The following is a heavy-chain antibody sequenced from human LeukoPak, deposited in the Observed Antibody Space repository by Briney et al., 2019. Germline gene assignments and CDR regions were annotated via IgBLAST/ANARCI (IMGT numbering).Heavy chain of an antibody. CDR3: ARKGYDSSGYYKSNYFDY. CDR2: INAGNGNT. Sequence: ASVKVSCKASGYTFTSYAMHWVRQAPGQRLEWMGWINAGNGNTKHSQKFQGRVTITRDTSASTAYMELSSLRSEDTAVYYCARKGYDSSGYYKSNYFDYWGQGTLVTVSS. J-gene: IGHJ4*02. CDR1: GYTFTSYA. D-gene: IGHD3-22*01. V-gene: IGHV1-3*01.